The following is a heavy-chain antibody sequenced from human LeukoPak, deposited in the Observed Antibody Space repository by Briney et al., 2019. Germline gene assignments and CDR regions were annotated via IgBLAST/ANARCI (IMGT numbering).Heavy chain of an antibody. J-gene: IGHJ4*02. CDR3: AGDIGMISLPYYFDY. V-gene: IGHV1-18*01. D-gene: IGHD3-22*01. CDR1: GYTFTSYG. CDR2: ISAYNGNT. Sequence: GASVKVSCKASGYTFTSYGISWVRQAPGQGLEWMGWISAYNGNTNYAQKLQGRVTMTTDTSTSTAYMELRSLRSDDTAVYYCAGDIGMISLPYYFDYWGQGTLVTVSS.